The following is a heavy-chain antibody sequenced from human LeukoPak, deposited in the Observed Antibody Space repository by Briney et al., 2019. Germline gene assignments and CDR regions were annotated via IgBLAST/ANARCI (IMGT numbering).Heavy chain of an antibody. CDR1: GGSFSGYY. CDR3: ARRGLFGSVPAANDYYFAY. Sequence: SETLSLTCAAYGGSFSGYYWSWIRQPPGKGLEWIGEINHSGSTNYNPSLKSRVTISVDMSKNQFSLKLSSVTAAHTAVYYCARRGLFGSVPAANDYYFAYWGQGTLVTVSS. D-gene: IGHD2-2*01. J-gene: IGHJ4*02. V-gene: IGHV4-34*01. CDR2: INHSGST.